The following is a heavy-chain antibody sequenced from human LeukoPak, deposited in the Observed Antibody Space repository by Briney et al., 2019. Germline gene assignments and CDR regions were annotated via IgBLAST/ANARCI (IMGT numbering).Heavy chain of an antibody. CDR1: GFTFSSYG. J-gene: IGHJ5*02. Sequence: ARSLTLSCAASGFTFSSYGMPWVRQTPGKGLEWVAVISYDGSNKYYADSVKGRSTISRDNSKNTLYLQMNSLRAEDTAVYYCAKGSAASDPWGQGTLVTVSS. V-gene: IGHV3-30*18. CDR2: ISYDGSNK. CDR3: AKGSAASDP.